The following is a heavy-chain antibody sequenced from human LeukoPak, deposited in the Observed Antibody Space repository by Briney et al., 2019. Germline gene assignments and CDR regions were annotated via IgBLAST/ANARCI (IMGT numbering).Heavy chain of an antibody. CDR3: ANDSGGGYSGLVY. Sequence: PGGSLRLSCAVSGFTFSTYAMTWVRQAPGKGLEWVSGISGSGDTTNYADSVKGRFTISRDNSKNTLYLQMNSLRVEDTAVYFCANDSGGGYSGLVYWGQGTLAIVS. V-gene: IGHV3-23*01. CDR1: GFTFSTYA. D-gene: IGHD3-22*01. CDR2: ISGSGDTT. J-gene: IGHJ4*02.